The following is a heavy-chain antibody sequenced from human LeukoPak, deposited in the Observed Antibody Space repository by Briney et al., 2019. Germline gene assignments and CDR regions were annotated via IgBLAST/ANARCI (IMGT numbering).Heavy chain of an antibody. CDR3: ARSRSGWYSFDY. D-gene: IGHD6-19*01. CDR2: IDTDGSIT. Sequence: GGSLRLSCAASGFTFSNYWMHWVRQAPGKGLVWVSRIDTDGSITSYADSVKGRFTISRDNAKNTLYLQMNSLRAEDTAVYYCARSRSGWYSFDYWGQGTLVTVPS. J-gene: IGHJ4*02. CDR1: GFTFSNYW. V-gene: IGHV3-74*01.